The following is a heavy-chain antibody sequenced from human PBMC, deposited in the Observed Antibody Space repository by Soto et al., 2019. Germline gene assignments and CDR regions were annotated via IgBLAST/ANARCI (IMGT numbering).Heavy chain of an antibody. CDR1: GYTFTSYG. D-gene: IGHD3-22*01. Sequence: ASVKVSCKASGYTFTSYGISWVRQAPGQGLEWMGGIIPIFGTANYAQKFQGRVTITADESTSTAYMELSSLRSEDTAVYYCARRAYYYDSSGYFSRGSMDVWGQGTTVTVSS. CDR3: ARRAYYYDSSGYFSRGSMDV. J-gene: IGHJ6*02. V-gene: IGHV1-69*13. CDR2: IIPIFGTA.